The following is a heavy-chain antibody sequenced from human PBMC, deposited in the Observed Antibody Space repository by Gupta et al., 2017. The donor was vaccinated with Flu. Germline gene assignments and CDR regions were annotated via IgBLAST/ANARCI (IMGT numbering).Heavy chain of an antibody. Sequence: QRLEWMGWINAGNGNTKYSQKFQGRVTITRDTSASTAYMELSSLRSEDTAVYYCARDPYDILTGYYKVEGYGMDVWGQGTTVTVSS. V-gene: IGHV1-3*01. J-gene: IGHJ6*02. CDR3: ARDPYDILTGYYKVEGYGMDV. D-gene: IGHD3-9*01. CDR2: INAGNGNT.